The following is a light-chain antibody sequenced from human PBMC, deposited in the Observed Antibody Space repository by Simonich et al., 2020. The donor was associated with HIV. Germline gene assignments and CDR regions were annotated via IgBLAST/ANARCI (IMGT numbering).Light chain of an antibody. V-gene: IGKV2-29*02. CDR1: QSLLNSDGKIF. CDR2: EVS. J-gene: IGKJ5*01. CDR3: LQGLQPPIT. Sequence: DIVMTQTPLSLSVTPGQPASISCTSTQSLLNSDGKIFLYWYLQRPGQSPQLLIYEVSSRFSGVPDRFSGSGSGTDFTLKISRVEAEDVGVYYCLQGLQPPITFGQGTRLEIK.